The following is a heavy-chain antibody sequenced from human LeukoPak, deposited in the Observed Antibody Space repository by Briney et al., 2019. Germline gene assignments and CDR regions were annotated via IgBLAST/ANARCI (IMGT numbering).Heavy chain of an antibody. CDR2: ISGSGGST. CDR3: AKDSLGGQLVRDFDY. Sequence: GGSLRLSCAASGFTFSSYAMSWVRQAPGKGLEWVSAISGSGGSTYYADSVKGRFTISRDNSKSTLYLQMNSLRAEDTAVYYCAKDSLGGQLVRDFDYWGQGTLVTVSS. V-gene: IGHV3-23*01. CDR1: GFTFSSYA. D-gene: IGHD6-6*01. J-gene: IGHJ4*02.